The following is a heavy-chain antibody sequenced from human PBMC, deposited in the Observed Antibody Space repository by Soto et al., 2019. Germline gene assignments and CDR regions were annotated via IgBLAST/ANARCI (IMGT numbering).Heavy chain of an antibody. CDR3: ARHETGNLPRPLAIDY. Sequence: QLQLQESGPGLVKPSETLSLTCTVSGGSISSSSYYWGWIRQPPGKGLEWIGSIYYSGSTYYNPSLKRRVTMPVHTSKNQFSLKLSSVTAADTAVYYCARHETGNLPRPLAIDYWGQGTLVTVSS. J-gene: IGHJ4*02. CDR2: IYYSGST. CDR1: GGSISSSSYY. V-gene: IGHV4-39*01. D-gene: IGHD1-1*01.